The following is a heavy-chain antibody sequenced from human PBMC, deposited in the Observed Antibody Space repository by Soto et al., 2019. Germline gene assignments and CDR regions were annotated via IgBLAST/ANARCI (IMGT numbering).Heavy chain of an antibody. V-gene: IGHV1-3*01. CDR1: GYTFTSYA. CDR2: INAGNGNT. Sequence: ASVKVSCKASGYTFTSYAMHWVRQAPGQRLEWMGWINAGNGNTKYSQKFQGRVTITRDTSASTAYMELSSLRSEDTAVYYCARDKGRLRPNYYYYYGMDVWGQGTTVTVSS. J-gene: IGHJ6*02. CDR3: ARDKGRLRPNYYYYYGMDV.